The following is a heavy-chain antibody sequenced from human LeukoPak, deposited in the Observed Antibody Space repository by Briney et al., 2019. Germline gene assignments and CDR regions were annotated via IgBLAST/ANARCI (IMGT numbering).Heavy chain of an antibody. CDR1: GGSFSGYY. CDR3: ARGKVVRAGFDP. J-gene: IGHJ5*02. V-gene: IGHV4-34*01. CDR2: INHSGST. Sequence: PSETLSLTCAAYGGSFSGYYWSWIRQPPGKGLEWIGEINHSGSTNYNPSLKSRVTISVDTSKNQFSLKLSSVTAADTAVYYCARGKVVRAGFDPWGQGTLVTVSS.